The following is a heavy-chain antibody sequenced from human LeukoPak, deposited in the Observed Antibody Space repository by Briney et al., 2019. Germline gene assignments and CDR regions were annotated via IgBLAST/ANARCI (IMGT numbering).Heavy chain of an antibody. CDR1: GYFSTAYY. V-gene: IGHV4-38-2*02. Sequence: SETLSLTCTVSGYFSTAYYWGWIRQPPGKGLEWIGSIYYSGSTYYNPSLKSRVTISVDTSKNQFSLKLSSVTAADTAVYYCASGNNWFDPWGQGTLVTVSS. J-gene: IGHJ5*02. CDR3: ASGNNWFDP. D-gene: IGHD1-1*01. CDR2: IYYSGST.